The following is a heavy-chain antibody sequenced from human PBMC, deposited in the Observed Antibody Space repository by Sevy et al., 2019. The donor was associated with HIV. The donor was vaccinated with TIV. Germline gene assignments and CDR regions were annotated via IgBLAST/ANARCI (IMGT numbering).Heavy chain of an antibody. Sequence: LSLTCAASGFTFSSAWMSWVRQAPGKGLEWVGRIQSKTDGGTTDYAASVKGRFTISRDDSVNTLYLQMNSLTTDDTAVYYCTTDTSTGYFDWLLDFDYWGQGTLVTVSS. V-gene: IGHV3-15*01. J-gene: IGHJ4*02. CDR3: TTDTSTGYFDWLLDFDY. CDR2: IQSKTDGGTT. D-gene: IGHD3-9*01. CDR1: GFTFSSAW.